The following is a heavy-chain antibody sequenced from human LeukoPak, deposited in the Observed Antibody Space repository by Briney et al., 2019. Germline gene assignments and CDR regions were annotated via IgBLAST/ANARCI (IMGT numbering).Heavy chain of an antibody. D-gene: IGHD3-10*01. CDR3: ARAYGSGSYYWDY. CDR2: INPNSGGT. Sequence: VKVSCKASRYTFTGYYMHWVRQAPGQGLEWMGWINPNSGGTNYAQKFQGRVTMTRDTSISTAYMELSRLRSDDTAVYYCARAYGSGSYYWDYWGQGTLVTVSS. CDR1: RYTFTGYY. V-gene: IGHV1-2*02. J-gene: IGHJ4*02.